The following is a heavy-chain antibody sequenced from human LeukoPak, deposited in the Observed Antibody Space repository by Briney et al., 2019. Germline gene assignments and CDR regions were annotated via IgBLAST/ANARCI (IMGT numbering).Heavy chain of an antibody. CDR1: GFTFSSYA. J-gene: IGHJ4*02. D-gene: IGHD2-21*01. CDR3: ARGLSIALKIGQFDY. V-gene: IGHV3-30*04. Sequence: GRSLRLSCAASGFTFSSYAMHWVRQALGKGLEWVAVISYDGSNKYYVDSVKGRFTISRDNSKNTLYLQMNSLRAEDTAVYYCARGLSIALKIGQFDYWGQGTLVTVSS. CDR2: ISYDGSNK.